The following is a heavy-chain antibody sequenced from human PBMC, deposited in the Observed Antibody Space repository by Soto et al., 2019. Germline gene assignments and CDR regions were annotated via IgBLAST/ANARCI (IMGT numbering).Heavy chain of an antibody. Sequence: QLVQSGSEVKKPGASVKVSCKASGYTFTGYYIYWVRQAPGQGLESMGWMHPNTGGANYAQKFQDRITMTRDTSISTGYLEPSGLRSDDTATYFCASALRGHLITLWGQGTLVTVSS. CDR2: MHPNTGGA. J-gene: IGHJ4*02. CDR3: ASALRGHLITL. CDR1: GYTFTGYY. V-gene: IGHV1-2*02. D-gene: IGHD3-10*01.